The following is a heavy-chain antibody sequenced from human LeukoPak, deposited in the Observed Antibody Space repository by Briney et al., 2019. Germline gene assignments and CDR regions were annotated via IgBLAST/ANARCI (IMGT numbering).Heavy chain of an antibody. CDR3: ARAGPQYCSGGSRYLVAFDI. J-gene: IGHJ3*02. CDR2: ISSSSSYI. D-gene: IGHD2-15*01. V-gene: IGHV3-21*01. CDR1: GFTFSSYS. Sequence: PGGSLRLSCAASGFTFSSYSMNWVRQAPGKGLEWVSSISSSSSYIYYADSVKGRFTISRDNAKNSLYLQMNSLRAEDTAVYYCARAGPQYCSGGSRYLVAFDIWGQGTMVTVSS.